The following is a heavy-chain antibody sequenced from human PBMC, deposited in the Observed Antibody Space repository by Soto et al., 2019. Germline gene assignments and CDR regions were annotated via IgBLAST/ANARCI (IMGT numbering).Heavy chain of an antibody. Sequence: GKGLEWVSAISGSGGSTYYADSVKGRFTISRDNSKNTLYLQMNSLRAEDTAVYYCAKDTTIGNRDHSTKTDPWGQGTLVTVFS. CDR3: AKDTTIGNRDHSTKTDP. D-gene: IGHD1-1*01. CDR2: ISGSGGST. J-gene: IGHJ5*02. V-gene: IGHV3-23*01.